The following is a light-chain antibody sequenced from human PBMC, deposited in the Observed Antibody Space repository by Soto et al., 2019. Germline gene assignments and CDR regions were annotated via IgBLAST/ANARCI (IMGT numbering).Light chain of an antibody. Sequence: EIVMTQSPATRSVSAGERSTLSCMASQSVSSNLAWYQQKPGQAPRLLIYGASTRATGIPARFSGSGSGTEFTLTISSLQSEDFAVYYCQQYNNWPQTFGQGTKVDIK. CDR1: QSVSSN. CDR2: GAS. CDR3: QQYNNWPQT. J-gene: IGKJ1*01. V-gene: IGKV3-15*01.